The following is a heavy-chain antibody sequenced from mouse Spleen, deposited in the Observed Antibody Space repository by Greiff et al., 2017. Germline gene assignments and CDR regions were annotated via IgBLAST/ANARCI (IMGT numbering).Heavy chain of an antibody. CDR2: IDPSDSET. J-gene: IGHJ4*01. Sequence: QVQLQQSGAELVRPGSSVKLSCKASGYTFTSYWMHWVKQRPIQGLEWIGNIDPSDSETHYNQKFKDKATLTVDKSSSTAYMQLSSLTSEDSAVYYCARRDGYAMDYWGQGTSVTVSS. CDR3: ARRDGYAMDY. V-gene: IGHV1-52*01. CDR1: GYTFTSYW.